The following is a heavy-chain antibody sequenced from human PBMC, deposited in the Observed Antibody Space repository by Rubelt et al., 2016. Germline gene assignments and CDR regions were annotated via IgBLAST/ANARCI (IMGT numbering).Heavy chain of an antibody. J-gene: IGHJ5*02. CDR2: IYWDVDK. D-gene: IGHD3-10*01. CDR3: AHRSPTYYYGSGSSWFDP. V-gene: IGHV2-5*02. CDR1: GFSLNSNGVA. Sequence: QITLKESGPTLVKPTQTLTLTCTFSGFSLNSNGVAVGWIRQPPGKALEWLALIYWDVDKRYSPSLKSRLTITKATSKNQVVRTMAYRDSVDTATYYCAHRSPTYYYGSGSSWFDPWGPGTLVTVSS.